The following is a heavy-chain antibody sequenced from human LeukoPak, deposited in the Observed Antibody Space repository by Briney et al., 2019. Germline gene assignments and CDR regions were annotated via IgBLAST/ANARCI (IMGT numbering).Heavy chain of an antibody. CDR3: AKGYSSGWYHFDY. CDR1: GFTFDDYT. D-gene: IGHD6-19*01. J-gene: IGHJ4*02. CDR2: ITWDSGTT. V-gene: IGHV3-43*01. Sequence: GGSLRLSCAASGFTFDDYTMHWVRQAPGKSLEWVSLITWDSGTTYYKDSVKGRFTISRDNSKNSLYLQMNSLRTEDTALYYCAKGYSSGWYHFDYWGQGTLLTVSS.